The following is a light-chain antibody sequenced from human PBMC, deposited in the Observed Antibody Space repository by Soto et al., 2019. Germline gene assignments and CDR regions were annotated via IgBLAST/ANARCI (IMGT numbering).Light chain of an antibody. J-gene: IGKJ2*03. CDR1: QDIRTA. V-gene: IGKV1-13*02. CDR3: QQFYTSFYS. Sequence: ALQLTQSPSSLSASVGDRVTITCWTGQDIRTALAWYQHKPGKAPKLLIYDASTLQRGVPSRFSGRGYGTDFTLTISSLQPEDFATYYCQQFYTSFYSFGQGTKLEIK. CDR2: DAS.